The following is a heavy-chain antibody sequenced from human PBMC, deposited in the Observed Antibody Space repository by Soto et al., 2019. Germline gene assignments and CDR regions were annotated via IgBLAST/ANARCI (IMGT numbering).Heavy chain of an antibody. V-gene: IGHV1-24*01. CDR3: ATAVAGCGDNGFDP. J-gene: IGHJ5*02. D-gene: IGHD6-19*01. CDR1: GYTLTELS. CDR2: LDPEDGET. Sequence: ASVKVSSKVSGYTLTELSMHWVRQALGKELQWMGCLDPEDGETSYAQKTQGRVTMTEDTATDTAYMELSSLRSENTAVYYCATAVAGCGDNGFDPWGQGTLVTVSS.